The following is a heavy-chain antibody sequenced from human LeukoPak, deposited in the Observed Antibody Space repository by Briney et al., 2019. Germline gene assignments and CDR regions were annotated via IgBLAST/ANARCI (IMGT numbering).Heavy chain of an antibody. V-gene: IGHV3-21*01. Sequence: GGSLRLSCAASGFNLNSYMLNWVRQAPGKGLEWVSSISSTGSYIYYADSVKGRFTISRDNAKNSLYLQMNSLRAEDTAVYYCARERIAARSFDYWGQGTLVTVSS. CDR1: GFNLNSYM. D-gene: IGHD6-6*01. CDR3: ARERIAARSFDY. J-gene: IGHJ4*02. CDR2: ISSTGSYI.